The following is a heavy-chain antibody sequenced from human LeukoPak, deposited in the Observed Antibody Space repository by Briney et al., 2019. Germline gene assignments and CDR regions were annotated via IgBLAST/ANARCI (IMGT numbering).Heavy chain of an antibody. V-gene: IGHV4-39*01. Sequence: SETLSLTCSVSGASITSYYWGWIRQPPGKGLEWIGSIYYSGSTYYNPSLKSRVTISVDTSKNQFPLKLSSVTAADTAVYYCARHWETEYSSSRGPEGYWGQGTLVTVSS. CDR3: ARHWETEYSSSRGPEGY. CDR1: GASITSYY. J-gene: IGHJ4*02. CDR2: IYYSGST. D-gene: IGHD6-6*01.